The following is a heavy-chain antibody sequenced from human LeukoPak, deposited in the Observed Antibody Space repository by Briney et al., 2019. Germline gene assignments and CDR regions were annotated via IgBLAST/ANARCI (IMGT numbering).Heavy chain of an antibody. D-gene: IGHD5-18*01. V-gene: IGHV4-34*01. CDR2: INHSGST. Sequence: SDTLSLTCAVYGGSFSGYYWSWIRQPPGKGLEWIGEINHSGSTNYNPSLKSRVTMSVDTSKNQFSLKLSSVTAADTAVYYCARGKGYSYGYGWFDPWGQGTLVTVSS. J-gene: IGHJ5*02. CDR3: ARGKGYSYGYGWFDP. CDR1: GGSFSGYY.